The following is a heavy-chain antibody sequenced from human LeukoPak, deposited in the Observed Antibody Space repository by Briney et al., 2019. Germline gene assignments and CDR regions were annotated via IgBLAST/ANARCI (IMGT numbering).Heavy chain of an antibody. V-gene: IGHV4-30-2*01. CDR3: ARRGRLQPADY. D-gene: IGHD6-25*01. Sequence: SETLSLTCAVSGGSISSGGYSWSWIRQPPGKGLEWIGYIYHSGSTYYNPSLKSRVTISVDTSKNQFSLKLSSVTAADTAVYYCARRGRLQPADYWGQGTLVTVSS. CDR1: GGSISSGGYS. J-gene: IGHJ4*02. CDR2: IYHSGST.